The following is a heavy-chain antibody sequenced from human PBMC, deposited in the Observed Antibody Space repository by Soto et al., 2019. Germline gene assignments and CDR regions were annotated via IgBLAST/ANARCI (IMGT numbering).Heavy chain of an antibody. Sequence: GASVKVSCKASGGTFSSYAISWVRQAPGQGLEWMGGIIPIFGTANYAQKFQGRVTITADESTSTAYMELSSLRSEDTAVYYCARAPTYGDYYYYGMDVWGQGTTVTAP. V-gene: IGHV1-69*13. D-gene: IGHD4-17*01. CDR2: IIPIFGTA. J-gene: IGHJ6*02. CDR3: ARAPTYGDYYYYGMDV. CDR1: GGTFSSYA.